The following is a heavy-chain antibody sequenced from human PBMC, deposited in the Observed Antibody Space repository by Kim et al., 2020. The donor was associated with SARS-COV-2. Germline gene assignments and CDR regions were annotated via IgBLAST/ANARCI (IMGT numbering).Heavy chain of an antibody. V-gene: IGHV4-39*01. D-gene: IGHD6-13*01. J-gene: IGHJ6*02. CDR3: ASGKSSSWYGSYYYGMDV. Sequence: LKSRVTISVDTSKNQFSLKLSSVTAADTAVYYCASGKSSSWYGSYYYGMDVWGQGTTVTVSS.